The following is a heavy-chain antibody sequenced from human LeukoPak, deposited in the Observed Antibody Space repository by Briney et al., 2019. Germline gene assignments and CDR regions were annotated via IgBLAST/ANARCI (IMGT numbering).Heavy chain of an antibody. V-gene: IGHV4-4*02. J-gene: IGHJ4*02. Sequence: SETLSLTCAVSGGSISSSNWWSWVRQPPGKGLEWIGEIYHSGSTNYNPSLKSRVTISVDTSKNQFSLRLSSVTAADTAVYFCATVGGSGWFDYWGQGTLVTVSS. CDR1: GGSISSSNW. D-gene: IGHD6-19*01. CDR3: ATVGGSGWFDY. CDR2: IYHSGST.